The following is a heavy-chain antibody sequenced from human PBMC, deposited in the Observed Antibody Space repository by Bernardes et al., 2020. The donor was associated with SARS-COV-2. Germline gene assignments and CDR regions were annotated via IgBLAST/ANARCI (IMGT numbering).Heavy chain of an antibody. D-gene: IGHD3-16*01. CDR2: IIGSGTNT. CDR3: AKRGGYSFDY. J-gene: IGHJ4*02. Sequence: GGSLRLSCAASGFTFSSYALSWVRQAPGKGLEWVSLIIGSGTNTFYADSVKGRFTISRDNSKNTLYLQVNSLRAEDTAVYYCAKRGGYSFDYWGQGTLVTFSS. V-gene: IGHV3-23*01. CDR1: GFTFSSYA.